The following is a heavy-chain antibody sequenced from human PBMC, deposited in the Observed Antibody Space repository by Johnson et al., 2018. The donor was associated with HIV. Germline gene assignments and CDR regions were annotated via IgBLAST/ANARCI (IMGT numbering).Heavy chain of an antibody. CDR1: GFTFSSFW. CDR3: ARGGVAVAGTNAFDI. Sequence: VQLVESGGGLVQPGGSLRLSCTASGFTFSSFWMTWVRQAPGKGLEWVANINVDGSQTYYLDSVQGRFTISRDNVNNSVFLLLNSLRVEDTAVYYCARGGVAVAGTNAFDIWGQGTMVTVSS. V-gene: IGHV3-7*01. D-gene: IGHD6-19*01. J-gene: IGHJ3*02. CDR2: INVDGSQT.